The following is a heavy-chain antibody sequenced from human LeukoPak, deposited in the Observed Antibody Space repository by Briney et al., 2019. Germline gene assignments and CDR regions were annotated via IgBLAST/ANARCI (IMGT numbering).Heavy chain of an antibody. CDR1: GFTFSLHR. D-gene: IGHD6-19*01. J-gene: IGHJ4*02. V-gene: IGHV3-74*01. CDR3: GRAQWLDSFDY. Sequence: GGSLRLSCAASGFTFSLHRIHWVRQVPGKGLEWISWIETDGTRTGYVASVRGRFTVSRDNAKSTVYLEMNSLRAEDTAVYYCGRAQWLDSFDYWGQGTLVTVSS. CDR2: IETDGTRT.